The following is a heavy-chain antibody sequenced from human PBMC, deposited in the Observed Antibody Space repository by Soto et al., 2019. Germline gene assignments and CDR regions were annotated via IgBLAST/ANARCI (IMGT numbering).Heavy chain of an antibody. CDR1: GFTLIKYP. Sequence: PGGSLRLSCAASGFTLIKYPMHWVRQAPGKGLEWVSGISWNSGSIGYADSVKGRFTISRDNAKNSLYLQMNSLRTEDTALYYCANLDSSGPPFYYYGMDVWGQGTTVTVSS. CDR2: ISWNSGSI. J-gene: IGHJ6*02. CDR3: ANLDSSGPPFYYYGMDV. D-gene: IGHD3-22*01. V-gene: IGHV3-9*01.